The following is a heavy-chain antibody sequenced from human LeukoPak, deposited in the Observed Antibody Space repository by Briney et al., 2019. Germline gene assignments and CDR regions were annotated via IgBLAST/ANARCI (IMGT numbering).Heavy chain of an antibody. CDR2: IYTSGST. CDR3: AGVQYYDFWSGYPSNWFDP. D-gene: IGHD3-3*01. Sequence: SETLSLTCTVSGGSISSYYWSWIRQPAGKGLEWIGRIYTSGSTNYNASLKSRVSMSVDTSKNQFSLKLSSVTAADTAVYYCAGVQYYDFWSGYPSNWFDPWGQGTLVTVSS. J-gene: IGHJ5*02. CDR1: GGSISSYY. V-gene: IGHV4-4*07.